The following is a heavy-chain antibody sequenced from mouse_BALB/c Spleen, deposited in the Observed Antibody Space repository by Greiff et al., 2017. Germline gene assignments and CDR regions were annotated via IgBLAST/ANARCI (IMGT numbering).Heavy chain of an antibody. D-gene: IGHD1-1*01. CDR3: AREDYYGSLFAY. J-gene: IGHJ2*01. CDR2: IDPANGNT. V-gene: IGHV14-3*02. Sequence: DVQLQESGAELVKPGASVKLSCTASGFNIKDTYMHWVKQRPEQGLEWIGRIDPANGNTKYDPKFQGKATITADTSSNTAYLQLSSLTSEDTAVYYCAREDYYGSLFAYWGQGTTLTVSS. CDR1: GFNIKDTY.